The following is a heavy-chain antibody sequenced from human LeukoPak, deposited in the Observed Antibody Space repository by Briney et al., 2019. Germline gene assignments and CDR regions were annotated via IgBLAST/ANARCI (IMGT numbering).Heavy chain of an antibody. V-gene: IGHV1-18*01. J-gene: IGHJ6*03. Sequence: ASVKVSCKASGYTFTSYGISWVRQAPGQGLEWMGWISGYNGNTHYAQKLQGRVTMTTDTSTSTAYMQLRSLRSDDTAVYYCARAGAVAPYYYYMDGWGKGTTVTVSS. CDR2: ISGYNGNT. CDR1: GYTFTSYG. D-gene: IGHD6-19*01. CDR3: ARAGAVAPYYYYMDG.